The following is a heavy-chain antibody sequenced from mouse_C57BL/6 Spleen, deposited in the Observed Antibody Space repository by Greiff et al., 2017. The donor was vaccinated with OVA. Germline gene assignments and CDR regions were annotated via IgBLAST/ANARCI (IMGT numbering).Heavy chain of an antibody. J-gene: IGHJ3*01. Sequence: VQLQQSGAELVRPGASVKLSCTASGFNIKDDYMHWVKQRPEQGLEWIGWIDPENGDTEYASKFQGKATITADTSSNTAYLQLSSLTSEDTAVYYCTEEALLRFACWGQGTLVTVSA. D-gene: IGHD2-12*01. V-gene: IGHV14-4*01. CDR1: GFNIKDDY. CDR3: TEEALLRFAC. CDR2: IDPENGDT.